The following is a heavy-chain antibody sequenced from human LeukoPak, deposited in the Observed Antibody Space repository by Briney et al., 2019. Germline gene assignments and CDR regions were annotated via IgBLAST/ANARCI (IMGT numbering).Heavy chain of an antibody. CDR1: GFTFSSHW. Sequence: GGSLRLSCAASGFTFSSHWMHWVRQVPGEGLVWVSRIANDVTTTSYADSVRGRFTISRDNAKSTLYLQMNSLRAEDTAVYYCAREYWGSSFDYWGQGTLVSVSS. V-gene: IGHV3-74*01. CDR3: AREYWGSSFDY. J-gene: IGHJ4*02. CDR2: IANDVTTT. D-gene: IGHD2-15*01.